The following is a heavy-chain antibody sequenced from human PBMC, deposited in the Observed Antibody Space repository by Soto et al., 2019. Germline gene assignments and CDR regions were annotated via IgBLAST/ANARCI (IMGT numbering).Heavy chain of an antibody. CDR2: ISGSGGST. Sequence: GGSLRLSCAASRFTFSGYSMSWVRQAPGKGLEWVSGISGSGGSTYYADSVKGRFPISRDNSESTLFLQMNSLRAEDTALYYCAKSYGDTWKHYYFDYWGQGTLVTVSS. V-gene: IGHV3-23*01. CDR3: AKSYGDTWKHYYFDY. D-gene: IGHD3-3*02. CDR1: RFTFSGYS. J-gene: IGHJ4*02.